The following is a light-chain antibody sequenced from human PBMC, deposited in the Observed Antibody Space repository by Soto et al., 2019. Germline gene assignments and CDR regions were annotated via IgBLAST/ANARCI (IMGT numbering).Light chain of an antibody. CDR1: SSDVGRYDY. J-gene: IGLJ1*01. CDR2: DVT. V-gene: IGLV2-11*01. Sequence: LTQPRSLSGSPGQAVTISCTGTSSDVGRYDYVSCYQQYPGEAPKLIIYDVTERPSGVPDRFSGSKSGNTASLTISGLRAEDEAAYSCCSFAGSYPYVFGSGTKVTAL. CDR3: CSFAGSYPYV.